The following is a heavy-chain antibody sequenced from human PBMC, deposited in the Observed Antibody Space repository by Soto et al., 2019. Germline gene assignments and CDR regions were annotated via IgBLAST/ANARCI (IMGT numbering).Heavy chain of an antibody. D-gene: IGHD3-3*01. CDR2: ISSSSSYI. CDR3: ASFLEWLSNYGMDV. CDR1: GFTFSSYS. J-gene: IGHJ6*02. V-gene: IGHV3-21*01. Sequence: PGGSLRLSCAASGFTFSSYSMNWVRQAPGKGLEWVSSISSSSSYIYYADSVKGRFTIPRDNAKNSPYLQMNSLRAEDTAVYYCASFLEWLSNYGMDVWSQGTTVSV.